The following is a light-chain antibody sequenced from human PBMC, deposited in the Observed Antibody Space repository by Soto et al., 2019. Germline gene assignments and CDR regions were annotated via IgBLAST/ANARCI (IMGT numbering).Light chain of an antibody. Sequence: EILLTQSPATLSLSPGEGATLSCRASQSVSSSFLAWDQQQPGQAPRLLIYATSRRAPGIPDRFSGSGSGTDFTLSISRLEPEDFAVYYCHQFDSALTCVQGTKVEIK. CDR2: ATS. CDR3: HQFDSALT. CDR1: QSVSSSF. V-gene: IGKV3-20*01. J-gene: IGKJ1*01.